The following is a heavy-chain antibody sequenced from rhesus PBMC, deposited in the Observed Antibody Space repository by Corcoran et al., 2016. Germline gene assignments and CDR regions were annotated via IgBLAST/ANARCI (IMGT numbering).Heavy chain of an antibody. V-gene: IGHV6-1*01. D-gene: IGHD1-1-1*01. CDR3: ARERLAGTKYGLDS. CDR1: GDSVSRHRPT. CDR2: TYYSSKWYN. Sequence: QVQLKESGPGLVKPSQTLSLTCDSPGDSVSRHRPTWNWIRPAPSRALEGLVRTYYSSKWYNDYAQSVQIRISITPDTSKNQFSLQLNSVTPEDMAVYYCARERLAGTKYGLDSWGQGVVVTVSS. J-gene: IGHJ6*01.